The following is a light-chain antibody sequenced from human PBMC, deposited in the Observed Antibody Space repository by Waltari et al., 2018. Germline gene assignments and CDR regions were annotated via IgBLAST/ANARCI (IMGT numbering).Light chain of an antibody. CDR3: QQVRGT. CDR1: QSVSSY. CDR2: DAS. Sequence: EIVLTQSPATLSLSPGERATLSCRASQSVSSYLAWYQQKPGQAPRLLIYDASNRATGIPARFSGSGSGTDFTLTISSPEPEDFAVYYCQQVRGTFGGGTKVEIK. V-gene: IGKV3-11*01. J-gene: IGKJ4*01.